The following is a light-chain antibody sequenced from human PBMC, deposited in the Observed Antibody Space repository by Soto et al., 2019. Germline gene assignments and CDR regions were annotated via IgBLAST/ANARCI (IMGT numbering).Light chain of an antibody. V-gene: IGKV1-13*02. CDR2: DAS. CDR1: QAISSA. J-gene: IGKJ3*01. Sequence: GYRVTITCRASQAISSALAWYQQKPGKPPKLLIYDASTLQSGVPSRFSGTASGTDFTLTINSLQPEDFATYYCQQFNIWPVTFGPVTKVDIK. CDR3: QQFNIWPVT.